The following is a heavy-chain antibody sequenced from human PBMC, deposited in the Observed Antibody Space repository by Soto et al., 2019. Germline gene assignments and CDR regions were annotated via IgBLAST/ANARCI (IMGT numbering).Heavy chain of an antibody. D-gene: IGHD3-22*01. V-gene: IGHV1-69*13. CDR3: ARDRGPSSGYYPYWFDP. J-gene: IGHJ5*02. CDR1: GGTFSSYA. Sequence: SVKVSCKASGGTFSSYAISWVRQAPGQGLEWMGEIIPIFGTANYAQKFQGRVTITADESTSTAYMELSSLRSQDTAVYYCARDRGPSSGYYPYWFDPWGQGTLVTVSS. CDR2: IIPIFGTA.